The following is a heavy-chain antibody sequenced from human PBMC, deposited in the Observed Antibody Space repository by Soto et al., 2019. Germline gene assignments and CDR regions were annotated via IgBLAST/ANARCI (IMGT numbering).Heavy chain of an antibody. J-gene: IGHJ4*02. V-gene: IGHV1-69*12. CDR2: IIPTIGTT. D-gene: IGHD5-12*01. CDR1: GDTFTIFA. Sequence: QVQLVQSGAEVKKPGSSVKVSCKASGDTFTIFAISWVRQAPGQGLEWMGGIIPTIGTTNYAQWFQGRITMTGDESTGTAYMELSSLKSEETAVYYCARDLGSGYDPGDYWGQGTLVTVSS. CDR3: ARDLGSGYDPGDY.